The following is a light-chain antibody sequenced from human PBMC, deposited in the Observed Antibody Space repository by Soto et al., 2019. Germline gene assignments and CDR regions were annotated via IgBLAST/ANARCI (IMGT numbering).Light chain of an antibody. Sequence: EIAMTQSPATLSVSPGERATLSCGASQSVSSKLAWYQQKPGQAPRLLIYDASTRATGIPARFSGSGSGTEFTLTISSLQSEDFAVYYCQQFNNWPRTFGQGTKVEIK. CDR1: QSVSSK. CDR2: DAS. CDR3: QQFNNWPRT. V-gene: IGKV3-15*01. J-gene: IGKJ1*01.